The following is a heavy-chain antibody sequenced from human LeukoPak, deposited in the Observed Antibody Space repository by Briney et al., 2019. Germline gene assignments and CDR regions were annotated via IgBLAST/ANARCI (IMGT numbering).Heavy chain of an antibody. D-gene: IGHD1-1*01. CDR1: GYCFTSYW. CDR3: ARRENDDLAFDY. J-gene: IGHJ4*02. Sequence: GESLKISCKGSGYCFTSYWIGWVRQMPGKGLEWMGIIYPGDSDTRYSPSFQGQVTISADKSISTAYLQWSGLKASDTAIYYCARRENDDLAFDYWGQGTLVTVSS. CDR2: IYPGDSDT. V-gene: IGHV5-51*01.